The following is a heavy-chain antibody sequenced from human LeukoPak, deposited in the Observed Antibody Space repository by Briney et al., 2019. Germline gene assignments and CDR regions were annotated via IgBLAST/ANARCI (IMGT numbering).Heavy chain of an antibody. Sequence: GGSLRLSCAASGFTFSSYAMSWVRQAPGKGLEWVSAISGSGGSTYYADSVKGRFTISRDNSKNTLYLQMNSLRAEDTAVYYCAKDFGLVGYSSIWYLISNWFDPWGQGTLVTVSS. CDR1: GFTFSSYA. J-gene: IGHJ5*02. CDR3: AKDFGLVGYSSIWYLISNWFDP. D-gene: IGHD6-13*01. V-gene: IGHV3-23*01. CDR2: ISGSGGST.